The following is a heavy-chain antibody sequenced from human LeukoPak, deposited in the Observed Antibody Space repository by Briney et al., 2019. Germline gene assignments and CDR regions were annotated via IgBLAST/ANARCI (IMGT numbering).Heavy chain of an antibody. CDR1: GFTFSMDG. CDR3: AKDGHYYDSSGYKSRQYYFAS. J-gene: IGHJ4*02. CDR2: ISCDGSNK. V-gene: IGHV3-30*18. Sequence: GGSLRLSCAASGFTFSMDGMHWVRQAPGKGLEWVAVISCDGSNKYYADSVKGRFTNSTNNSKNTLYLQMNSLTAEDTAVYYCAKDGHYYDSSGYKSRQYYFASWGQGTLVTVSS. D-gene: IGHD3-22*01.